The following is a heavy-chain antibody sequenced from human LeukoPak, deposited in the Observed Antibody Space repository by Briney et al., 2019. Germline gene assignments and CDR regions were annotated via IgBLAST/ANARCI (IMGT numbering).Heavy chain of an antibody. CDR2: VYFSGST. D-gene: IGHD4-23*01. V-gene: IGHV4-59*01. Sequence: TASETLSLTCSVSGASIGSYYWNWIRQPPGKGLEWIGYVYFSGSTNYNPSLKSRVTISVDTSKNHISLKLRSVTAADTALYYCATGEQYGGGDVFDIWGQGTMVCVSS. J-gene: IGHJ3*02. CDR3: ATGEQYGGGDVFDI. CDR1: GASIGSYY.